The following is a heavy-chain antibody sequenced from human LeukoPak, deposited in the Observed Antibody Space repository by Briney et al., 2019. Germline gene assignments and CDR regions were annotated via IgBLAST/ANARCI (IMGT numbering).Heavy chain of an antibody. Sequence: GGSLRLFCAASGFILSSFRTNWVRQAPGKGLECVSSISSSGSLIYYADSMKGRFTVSRDNAKNSLFLQLNSMRAEDTAVYYCASKYYDSSGYYYSFDNRGQGALVTVSS. J-gene: IGHJ4*02. V-gene: IGHV3-21*01. CDR3: ASKYYDSSGYYYSFDN. CDR2: ISSSGSLI. CDR1: GFILSSFR. D-gene: IGHD3-22*01.